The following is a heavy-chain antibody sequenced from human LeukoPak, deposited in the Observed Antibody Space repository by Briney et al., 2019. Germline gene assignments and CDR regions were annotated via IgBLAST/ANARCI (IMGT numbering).Heavy chain of an antibody. J-gene: IGHJ4*02. CDR3: ARPPSFGTIFGWPY. D-gene: IGHD3-3*01. Sequence: SQTLSLTCTVSGGSISSGSYYWSWIRQPAGKGLEWIGRIYTSGSTNYNPSLKSRVTISVDTSKNQFSLKLSSVTAADTAVYYCARPPSFGTIFGWPYWGQGTLVTVSS. V-gene: IGHV4-61*02. CDR2: IYTSGST. CDR1: GGSISSGSYY.